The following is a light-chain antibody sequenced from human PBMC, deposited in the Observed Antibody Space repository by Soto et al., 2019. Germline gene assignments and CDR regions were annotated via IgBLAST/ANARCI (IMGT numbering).Light chain of an antibody. V-gene: IGLV2-11*01. CDR1: TTDVGGYNY. J-gene: IGLJ2*01. CDR2: EVN. CDR3: CSYAGTYSI. Sequence: QSVLTQPRSVSGSPGQSVTISCTGTTTDVGGYNYVSWYQQHPGRAPKLIISEVNKRPSGVPDRFSGSKSGNTASLTISGLQAEDEADYYCCSYAGTYSIFGGGTKLTVL.